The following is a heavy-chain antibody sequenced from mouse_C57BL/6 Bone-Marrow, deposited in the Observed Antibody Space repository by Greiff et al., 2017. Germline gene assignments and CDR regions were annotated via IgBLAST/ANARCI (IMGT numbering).Heavy chain of an antibody. V-gene: IGHV1-81*01. D-gene: IGHD1-1*01. CDR2: IYPRSGNT. CDR1: GYTFTSFG. CDR3: ARWGSSYDY. Sequence: QVQLQQSGAELARSGASVKLSCKASGYTFTSFGISWVKQRTGQGLEWIGEIYPRSGNTYYNEKFKGKATLIADKSSSTAYMGLRRLTSEDSAVYFCARWGSSYDYWGQGTTLTVSS. J-gene: IGHJ2*01.